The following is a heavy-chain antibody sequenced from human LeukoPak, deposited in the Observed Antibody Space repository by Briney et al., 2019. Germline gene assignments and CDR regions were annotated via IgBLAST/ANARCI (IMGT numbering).Heavy chain of an antibody. V-gene: IGHV3-30*18. CDR1: GFTFSSYG. Sequence: GRSLRLSCAASGFTFSSYGMHWVRQAPGKGLEWVAVISYDGSNKYYADSVKGRFTISRDNSKNTVYLQMSSLRPEDTAIYYCVKDRDCSSTSCYLPWVYWGQGTLVTVSS. J-gene: IGHJ4*02. D-gene: IGHD2-2*01. CDR3: VKDRDCSSTSCYLPWVY. CDR2: ISYDGSNK.